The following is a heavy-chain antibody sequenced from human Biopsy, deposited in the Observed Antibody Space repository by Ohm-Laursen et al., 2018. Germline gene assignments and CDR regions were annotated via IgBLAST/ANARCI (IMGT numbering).Heavy chain of an antibody. CDR2: IDPNSDDT. CDR3: ARASAYDVFDV. V-gene: IGHV1-2*06. CDR1: GYTFTGHS. Sequence: GASVKVSCKSSGYTFTGHSCHWVRQAPGQRLEWVGRIDPNSDDTKYAQKFQGRIAMTTDTSITTAYLEVSSLTSDDAAVYFCARASAYDVFDVWGQGTIVTVSS. J-gene: IGHJ3*01.